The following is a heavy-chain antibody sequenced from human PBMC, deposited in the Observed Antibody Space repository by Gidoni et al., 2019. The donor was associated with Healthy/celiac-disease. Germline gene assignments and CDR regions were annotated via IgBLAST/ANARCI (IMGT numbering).Heavy chain of an antibody. V-gene: IGHV4-59*01. J-gene: IGHJ4*02. CDR1: GGSISSYY. CDR2: IYYSGST. D-gene: IGHD3-16*01. Sequence: QVQLQESGPGLVKPSETLSLTCTVSGGSISSYYWRWIRQPPGKGLAWIGYIYYSGSTNYNPSIKSRVTISVDTSKNQFSLKLSSVTAADTAVYYCARVGRGDEGFFDYWGQGTLVTVSS. CDR3: ARVGRGDEGFFDY.